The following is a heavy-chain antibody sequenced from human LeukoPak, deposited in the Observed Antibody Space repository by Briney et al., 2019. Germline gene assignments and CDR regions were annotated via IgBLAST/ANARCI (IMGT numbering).Heavy chain of an antibody. CDR3: ARSVDSLLWFGELFPLYYGMDV. J-gene: IGHJ6*02. CDR2: INHSGST. V-gene: IGHV4-34*01. D-gene: IGHD3-10*01. CDR1: GGSFSGYY. Sequence: SETLSLTCAVYGGSFSGYYWSWIRQPPGKGLEWIGEINHSGSTNYNPSLKSRVTISVDTSKNQFSLKLSSVTAADTAVYYCARSVDSLLWFGELFPLYYGMDVWGQGTTVTVSS.